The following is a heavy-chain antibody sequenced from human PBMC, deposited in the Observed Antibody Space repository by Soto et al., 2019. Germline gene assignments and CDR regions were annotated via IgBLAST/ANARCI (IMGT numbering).Heavy chain of an antibody. D-gene: IGHD1-26*01. CDR2: IRDKANHYAT. Sequence: EVQLVESGGGLVQPGGSLKLSCTGSGFSFSGSAIHCVRQACGKGLEWVGRIRDKANHYATPYAASLAGRFTIARDDSKDMAFLQLSSLKTDDSAVYYCTRPPSGSYGDDLDYWGQGTQVTVS. CDR1: GFSFSGSA. CDR3: TRPPSGSYGDDLDY. J-gene: IGHJ4*02. V-gene: IGHV3-73*02.